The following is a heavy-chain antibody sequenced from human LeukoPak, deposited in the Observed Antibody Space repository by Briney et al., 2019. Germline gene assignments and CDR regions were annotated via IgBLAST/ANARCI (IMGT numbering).Heavy chain of an antibody. CDR1: GFTFSNAW. Sequence: GGSLRLSCAASGFTFSNAWMSWVRQTPGKGLEWVSIIYSGGTTYYADSVKDRFTISRDNSKNTLYLQMNSLRAEDTAVYYCARMGDSSGCCNYYYAMGVWGQGTTVTVSS. V-gene: IGHV3-66*01. CDR3: ARMGDSSGCCNYYYAMGV. D-gene: IGHD3-22*01. CDR2: IYSGGTT. J-gene: IGHJ6*02.